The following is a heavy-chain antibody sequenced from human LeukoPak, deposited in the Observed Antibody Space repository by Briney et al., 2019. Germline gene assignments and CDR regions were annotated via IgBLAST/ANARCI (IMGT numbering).Heavy chain of an antibody. CDR2: ISGSGGST. V-gene: IGHV3-23*01. J-gene: IGHJ4*02. CDR3: AKIPREWYSSGPVGYYDY. Sequence: PGGSLRLSCAASGFTFSSYAMSWVRQAPGKGLEWVSAISGSGGSTYYADSVKGRFTISRDNSKNTLYLQMNSLRAEDTAVYYCAKIPREWYSSGPVGYYDYWGQGTLVTVSS. D-gene: IGHD6-19*01. CDR1: GFTFSSYA.